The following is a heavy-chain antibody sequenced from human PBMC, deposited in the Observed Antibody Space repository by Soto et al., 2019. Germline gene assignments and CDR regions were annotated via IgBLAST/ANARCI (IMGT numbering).Heavy chain of an antibody. CDR3: AHRLGTTGKFDY. CDR1: GFSLSTSGVG. CDR2: IYWDDDK. J-gene: IGHJ4*02. D-gene: IGHD1-1*01. V-gene: IGHV2-5*02. Sequence: QITLKESGPTLVKPTQTLTLTCTFSGFSLSTSGVGVGWIRQPPGKALEWLALIYWDDDKRYSPSLKSRHTITKDTSNNQVVLTMTNMDPVDTATYYCAHRLGTTGKFDYWGQGTLVTVSS.